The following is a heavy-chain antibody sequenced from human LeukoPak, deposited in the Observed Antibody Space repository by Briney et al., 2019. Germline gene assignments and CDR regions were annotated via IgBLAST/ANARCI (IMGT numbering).Heavy chain of an antibody. V-gene: IGHV1-2*02. CDR3: AKFQDTWFDP. J-gene: IGHJ5*02. Sequence: ASVKVSCKASGYXFTDYYMHWVRQAPGQGLEWVGWINPNNGGTNYAQKLQGRVTMTRDTSISTAYMELTSLRSDDTAVYYCAKFQDTWFDPWGQGTLVTVSS. CDR1: GYXFTDYY. CDR2: INPNNGGT.